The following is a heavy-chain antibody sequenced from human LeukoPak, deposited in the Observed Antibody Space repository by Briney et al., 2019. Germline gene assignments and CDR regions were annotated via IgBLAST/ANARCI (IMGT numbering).Heavy chain of an antibody. CDR3: ATWDYYYDSSGYYLTDY. Sequence: ASVKVSCKASGGTFSSYAISWVRQAPGQGLEWMGRIIPILGIANYAQKFQGRVTITADKSTSTAYMELSSLRSEDTAVYYCATWDYYYDSSGYYLTDYWGQGTLVTVPS. D-gene: IGHD3-22*01. V-gene: IGHV1-69*04. CDR1: GGTFSSYA. J-gene: IGHJ4*02. CDR2: IIPILGIA.